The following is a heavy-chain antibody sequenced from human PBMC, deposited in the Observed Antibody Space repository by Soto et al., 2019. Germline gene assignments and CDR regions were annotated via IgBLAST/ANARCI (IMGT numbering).Heavy chain of an antibody. V-gene: IGHV1-46*01. CDR3: ARDHSGYDGHYFDY. Sequence: ASVKVSCKASGYTFSNHGITWVRQAPGQGLEWMGIIDPSGGSTSYAQKFQGRVTMTRDTSTSTVYMELSSLRSEDTAVYYCARDHSGYDGHYFDYWGQGTLVTAPQ. CDR1: GYTFSNHG. D-gene: IGHD5-12*01. J-gene: IGHJ4*02. CDR2: IDPSGGST.